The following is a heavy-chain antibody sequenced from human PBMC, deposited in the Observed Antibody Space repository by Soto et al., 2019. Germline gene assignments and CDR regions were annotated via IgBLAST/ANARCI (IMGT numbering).Heavy chain of an antibody. V-gene: IGHV5-51*03. CDR3: ATTSYDSSGPYYYYGMDV. Sequence: PGESLKISCKGSGYSFTSYWIGWVRQMPGKGLEWMGIIYPGDSDTRYSPSFQGQVTISADKSISTAYLQWSSLKASDTAMYYCATTSYDSSGPYYYYGMDVWGQGTTVTVSS. CDR2: IYPGDSDT. D-gene: IGHD3-22*01. CDR1: GYSFTSYW. J-gene: IGHJ6*02.